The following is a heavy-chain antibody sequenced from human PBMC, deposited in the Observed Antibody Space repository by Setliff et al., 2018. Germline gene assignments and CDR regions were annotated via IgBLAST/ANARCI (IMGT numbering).Heavy chain of an antibody. CDR1: GFTFSSHW. Sequence: GGSLRLSCAASGFTFSSHWMHWVRQVPGKGLAWVSQINPDATTTYYANSVKGRFTISRDNAKTTLYLQMNSLRVEDTAVYFCARDPRDGSSSPMADNWGQGTLVTVSS. CDR2: INPDATTT. CDR3: ARDPRDGSSSPMADN. D-gene: IGHD3-10*01. V-gene: IGHV3-74*01. J-gene: IGHJ4*02.